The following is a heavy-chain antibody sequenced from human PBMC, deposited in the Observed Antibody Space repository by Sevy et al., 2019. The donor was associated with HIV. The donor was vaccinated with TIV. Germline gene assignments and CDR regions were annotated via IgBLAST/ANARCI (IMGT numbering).Heavy chain of an antibody. D-gene: IGHD3-10*01. CDR2: VKKDGSDR. V-gene: IGHV3-7*03. Sequence: GGSLRLSCAASGFMFNDFWMSWVRQAPGKGLDWVANVKKDGSDRYYADSVKGRFTISRDNAKNLLYLQMNSLTAEDTAIYYCAREWSWAYFDSWGQGTLVTVSS. CDR3: AREWSWAYFDS. J-gene: IGHJ4*02. CDR1: GFMFNDFW.